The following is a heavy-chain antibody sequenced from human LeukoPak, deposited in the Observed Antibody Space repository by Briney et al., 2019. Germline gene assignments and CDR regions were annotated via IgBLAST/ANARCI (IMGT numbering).Heavy chain of an antibody. CDR1: GYSISSGYY. J-gene: IGHJ4*02. Sequence: PSETLSLTCAVSGYSISSGYYCGWIRQPPGKGLEWIGSIYHSGSTYYNPSLKSRVTISVDTSKNQFSLKLSSVTAADTAVYYCARRVGATEFDYWGQGTLVTVSS. V-gene: IGHV4-38-2*01. D-gene: IGHD1-26*01. CDR3: ARRVGATEFDY. CDR2: IYHSGST.